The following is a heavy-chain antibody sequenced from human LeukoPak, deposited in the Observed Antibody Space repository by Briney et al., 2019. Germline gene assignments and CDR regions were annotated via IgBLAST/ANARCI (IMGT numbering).Heavy chain of an antibody. D-gene: IGHD6-19*01. V-gene: IGHV3-30*18. CDR1: GFTFSSYG. CDR2: ISYDGSNK. J-gene: IGHJ4*02. CDR3: AKDQYWVAPIAVAGMDY. Sequence: GGSLRLSCAASGFTFSSYGMHWVRQAPGKGLEWVAVISYDGSNKYYADSVKGRFTISRDNSKNTLYLQMNSLRAEDTAVYYCAKDQYWVAPIAVAGMDYWGQGTWSPSPQ.